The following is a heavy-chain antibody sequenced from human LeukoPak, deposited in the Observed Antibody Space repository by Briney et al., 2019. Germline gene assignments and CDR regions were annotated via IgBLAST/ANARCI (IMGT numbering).Heavy chain of an antibody. D-gene: IGHD4-17*01. CDR1: GFTFSNYG. J-gene: IGHJ4*02. Sequence: SGGSLRLSCVASGFTFSNYGMNWVRQAPGKGLEWVAIIWFDGSNTDYADSVKGRFTISRDNSKNTLFLQMNSLRAEDTAVYYCSRDHGDYSFDYWGQGTLVTVSS. CDR3: SRDHGDYSFDY. CDR2: IWFDGSNT. V-gene: IGHV3-33*01.